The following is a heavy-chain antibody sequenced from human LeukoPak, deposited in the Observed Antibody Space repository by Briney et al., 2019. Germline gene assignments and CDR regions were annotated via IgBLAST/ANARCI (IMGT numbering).Heavy chain of an antibody. Sequence: GGSLRLSCAASGFTFSSYAMSWVRQAQGKGLEWVSAISGSGGSTYYADSVKGRFTISRDNSKNTLYLQMNSLRAEDTAVYYCAKGAPLLTFGDDAFDIWGQGTMVTVSS. V-gene: IGHV3-23*01. CDR2: ISGSGGST. J-gene: IGHJ3*02. CDR1: GFTFSSYA. CDR3: AKGAPLLTFGDDAFDI. D-gene: IGHD3-16*01.